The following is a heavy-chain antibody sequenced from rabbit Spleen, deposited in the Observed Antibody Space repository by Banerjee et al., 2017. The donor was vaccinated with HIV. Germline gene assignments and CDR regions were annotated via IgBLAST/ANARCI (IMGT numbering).Heavy chain of an antibody. D-gene: IGHD8-1*01. J-gene: IGHJ6*01. CDR1: GFSFSDRDV. CDR3: ARDTGSSFSSYGMDL. V-gene: IGHV1S45*01. CDR2: INAVTGKA. Sequence: QEQLEESGGGLVKPEGSLTLTCKASGFSFSDRDVMCWVRQAPGKGLEWIACINAVTGKAVYASWAKGRFTISKTSSTTVTLQMTSLTAADTATYFCARDTGSSFSSYGMDLWGPGTLVTVS.